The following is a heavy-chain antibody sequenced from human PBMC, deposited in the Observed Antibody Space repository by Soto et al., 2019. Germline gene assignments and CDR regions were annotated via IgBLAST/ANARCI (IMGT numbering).Heavy chain of an antibody. CDR3: ASTPVDTAMLVYYYGMDV. CDR1: GGTFSSYA. Sequence: QVQLVQSGAEVKKPGSSVKVSCKASGGTFSSYAISWVRQAPGQGLEWMGGIIPIFGTANYAQKFQGRVTITADXXTXTXXMELSSLRSEDTAVYYCASTPVDTAMLVYYYGMDVWGQGTTVTVSS. J-gene: IGHJ6*02. D-gene: IGHD5-18*01. V-gene: IGHV1-69*12. CDR2: IIPIFGTA.